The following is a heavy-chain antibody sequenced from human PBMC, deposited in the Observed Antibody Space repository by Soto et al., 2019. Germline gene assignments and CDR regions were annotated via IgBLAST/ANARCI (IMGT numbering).Heavy chain of an antibody. CDR1: GYNFINYG. CDR2: IRGHNGNT. V-gene: IGHV1-18*01. D-gene: IGHD3-10*01. Sequence: QVHLVQSGVEVKKPGASVKVSCKASGYNFINYGITWVRQAPGQGLEWMGWIRGHNGNTNYAQNLQGRVTMTTDTSTSTAYMELRSLRSDYTAVYYGVRDLDGSGSYYTGYWGPGTLVTVSS. J-gene: IGHJ4*02. CDR3: VRDLDGSGSYYTGY.